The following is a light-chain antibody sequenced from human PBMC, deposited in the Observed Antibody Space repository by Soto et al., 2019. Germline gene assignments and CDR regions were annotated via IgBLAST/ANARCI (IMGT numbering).Light chain of an antibody. CDR3: SSYAGSNNFV. Sequence: QSVMTQPASVSGSPGQSISISCTGPSSDVGDYISVSWYQQHPGKAPKLMIYEVSKRPSGVPDRFSGSKSGNTASLTVSGLQAEDEADYYCSSYAGSNNFVFGTGTKVTVL. CDR2: EVS. J-gene: IGLJ1*01. V-gene: IGLV2-8*01. CDR1: SSDVGDYIS.